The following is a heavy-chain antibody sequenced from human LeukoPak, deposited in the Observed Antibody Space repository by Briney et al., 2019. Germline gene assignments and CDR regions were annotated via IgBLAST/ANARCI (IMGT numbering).Heavy chain of an antibody. CDR3: ARRGLDSSGYYPFDY. Sequence: ASVKVSCKASGYTFTSYYMHWVRQAPGQGLEWMGIINPSGGSTSYAQKFQGRVTMTRDTSTSTVYTELSSLRSEDTAVYYCARRGLDSSGYYPFDYWGQGTLVTVSS. CDR2: INPSGGST. D-gene: IGHD3-22*01. V-gene: IGHV1-46*01. CDR1: GYTFTSYY. J-gene: IGHJ4*02.